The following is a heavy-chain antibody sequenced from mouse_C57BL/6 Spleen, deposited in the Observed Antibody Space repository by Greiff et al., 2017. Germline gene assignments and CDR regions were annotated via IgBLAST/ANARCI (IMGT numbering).Heavy chain of an antibody. CDR1: GYTFTSYW. V-gene: IGHV1-72*01. CDR3: ARPITTVVDWFAY. CDR2: IDPNSGGT. J-gene: IGHJ3*01. D-gene: IGHD1-1*01. Sequence: VQLQQPGAELVKPGASVKLSCKASGYTFTSYWMHWVKQRPGRGLEWIGRIDPNSGGTKYNEKFKSKATLTVDTPSSTAYMQLSSLTSEDSAVYYCARPITTVVDWFAYWGQGTLVTVSA.